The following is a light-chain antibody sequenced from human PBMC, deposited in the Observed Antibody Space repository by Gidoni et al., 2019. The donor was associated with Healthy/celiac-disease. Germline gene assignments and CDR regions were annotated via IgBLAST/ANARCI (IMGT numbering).Light chain of an antibody. Sequence: DIQMPQSPSYLSASVGDRVTITCRASQSISSSVKWYQQKPGKAPKLLIYAASRLQSGVPSRFSGSGSGTDFTLTISSLQPEDFATYYCQQSYSTPRTFGGGTKVEIK. CDR1: QSISSS. V-gene: IGKV1-39*01. J-gene: IGKJ4*02. CDR3: QQSYSTPRT. CDR2: AAS.